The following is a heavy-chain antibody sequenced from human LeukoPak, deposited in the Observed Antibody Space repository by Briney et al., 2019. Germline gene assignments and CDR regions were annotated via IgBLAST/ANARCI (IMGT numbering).Heavy chain of an antibody. CDR3: AREVNTAMGDY. CDR1: GGSISSSSYY. J-gene: IGHJ4*02. Sequence: PSETLCLTCTVSGGSISSSSYYWGWIRQPPGKGLEWIGSIYYSGSTYYNPSLKSRVTISVDTSKNQFSLKLSSVTAADTAVYFCAREVNTAMGDYWGQGTLVTVSS. D-gene: IGHD5-18*01. CDR2: IYYSGST. V-gene: IGHV4-39*07.